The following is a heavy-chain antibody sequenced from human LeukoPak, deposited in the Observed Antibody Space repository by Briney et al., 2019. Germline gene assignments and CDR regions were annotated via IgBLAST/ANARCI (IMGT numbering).Heavy chain of an antibody. Sequence: SETLSLTCAVYGGSFSGYYWSWIRQPPGKGLEWIGEINHSGSTNYNPSLKSRVTISVDTSKNQFSLKLSSVTAADTAVYYCARGQRYGSRPRFDPWGQGTLVTVSS. J-gene: IGHJ5*02. V-gene: IGHV4-34*01. CDR1: GGSFSGYY. D-gene: IGHD6-13*01. CDR3: ARGQRYGSRPRFDP. CDR2: INHSGST.